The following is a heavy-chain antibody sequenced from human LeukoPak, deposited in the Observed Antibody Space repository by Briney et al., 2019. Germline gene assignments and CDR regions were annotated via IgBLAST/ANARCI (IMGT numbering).Heavy chain of an antibody. CDR2: INPSAGST. D-gene: IGHD1-26*01. CDR1: GYTFTSYY. CDR3: ARTSYSGTNNGLPGYFDY. Sequence: ASVKVSCKASGYTFTSYYMHWVRQAPGQGLEWMGIINPSAGSTSYAQKFQGRVTVTRDTSTSKVYMELSSLRPEDTAVYYCARTSYSGTNNGLPGYFDYWGQGTLVTVSS. J-gene: IGHJ4*02. V-gene: IGHV1-46*01.